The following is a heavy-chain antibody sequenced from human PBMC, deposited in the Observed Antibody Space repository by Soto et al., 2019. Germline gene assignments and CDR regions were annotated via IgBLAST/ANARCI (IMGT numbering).Heavy chain of an antibody. Sequence: SVKVSCKPCAYTVTGYYMHLVRQAPGQGLEWMGIINPSGGSTSYAQKFQGRVTMTRDTSTSTVYMEMSSLRSEDTAVYYWARDGRSSYSSGWYYFDYWGQGTMVTV. D-gene: IGHD6-19*01. CDR1: AYTVTGYY. V-gene: IGHV1-46*01. J-gene: IGHJ4*02. CDR2: INPSGGST. CDR3: ARDGRSSYSSGWYYFDY.